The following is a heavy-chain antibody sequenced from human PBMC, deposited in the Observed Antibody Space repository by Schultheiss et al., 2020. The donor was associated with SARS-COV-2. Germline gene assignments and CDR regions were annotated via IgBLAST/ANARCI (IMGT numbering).Heavy chain of an antibody. Sequence: GGSLRLSCAASGFTFSSYEMNWVRQAPGKGLEWVSYISSSGSTIYYADSVKGRFTISRDNAKNSLYLQMNSLRAQDTAVYYCARVFHYYDSSGFDYWGQGTLVTVSS. V-gene: IGHV3-48*03. CDR3: ARVFHYYDSSGFDY. CDR1: GFTFSSYE. CDR2: ISSSGSTI. J-gene: IGHJ4*02. D-gene: IGHD3-22*01.